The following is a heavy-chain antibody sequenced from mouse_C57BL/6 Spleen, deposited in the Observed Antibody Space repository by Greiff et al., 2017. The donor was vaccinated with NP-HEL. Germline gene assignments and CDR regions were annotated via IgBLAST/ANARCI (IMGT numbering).Heavy chain of an antibody. CDR2: ISRGSSTI. CDR1: GFTFSDYG. D-gene: IGHD1-1*01. CDR3: ANYYGSSPWYFDV. J-gene: IGHJ1*03. V-gene: IGHV5-17*01. Sequence: EVKLMESGGGLVKPGGSLKLSCAASGFTFSDYGMHWVRQAPEKGLEWVAYISRGSSTIYYADTVKGRFTISRDNAKNTLFLQMTSLRSEDTAMYYCANYYGSSPWYFDVWGTGTTVTVSS.